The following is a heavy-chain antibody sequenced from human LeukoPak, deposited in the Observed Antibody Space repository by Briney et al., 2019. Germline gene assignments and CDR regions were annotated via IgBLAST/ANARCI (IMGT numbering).Heavy chain of an antibody. Sequence: PGGSLRLSCAASGFTFSSYSMNWVRQAPGKGLEWVSYISSSSSTIYYADSMKGRFTISRDNAKNSLYLQMNSLRAEDTAVYYCARSRRRAWFGELLSSPHGMDVWGQGTTVTVSS. CDR3: ARSRRRAWFGELLSSPHGMDV. CDR1: GFTFSSYS. CDR2: ISSSSSTI. J-gene: IGHJ6*02. D-gene: IGHD3-10*01. V-gene: IGHV3-48*01.